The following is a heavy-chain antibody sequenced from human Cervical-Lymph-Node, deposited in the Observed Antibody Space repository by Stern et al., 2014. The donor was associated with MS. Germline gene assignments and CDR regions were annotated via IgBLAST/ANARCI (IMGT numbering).Heavy chain of an antibody. V-gene: IGHV3-21*01. D-gene: IGHD4-11*01. CDR2: IRGCSGST. CDR3: TTRDNYGDY. CDR1: ASTFSAYS. J-gene: IGHJ4*02. Sequence: VQLVESGGGLVKPGGSLRLSCAASASTFSAYSMNWVRHAPGPGLEWVPSIRGCSGSTYYGDSVKGRFAISRDNAKKSLYLHMSSLRGEDTAVYYCTTRDNYGDYWGQGTQVTVSS.